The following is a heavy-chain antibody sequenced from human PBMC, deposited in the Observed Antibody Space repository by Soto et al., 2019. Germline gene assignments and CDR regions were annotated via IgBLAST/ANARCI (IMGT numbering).Heavy chain of an antibody. CDR3: ARMTIRFLEWLFTYYYYGMDV. V-gene: IGHV4-4*02. CDR2: IYHSGST. D-gene: IGHD3-3*01. CDR1: GCSISSSNW. Sequence: XETLSLTCAVSGCSISSSNWWSWVRQPPVKGLEWIGEIYHSGSTNYNPPLKSRVTISVDKSKNQFSLKLSSVTAADTAVYYCARMTIRFLEWLFTYYYYGMDVWGQGTTVTVSS. J-gene: IGHJ6*02.